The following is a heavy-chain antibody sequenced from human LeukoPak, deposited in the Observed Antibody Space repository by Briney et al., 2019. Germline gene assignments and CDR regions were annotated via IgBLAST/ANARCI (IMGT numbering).Heavy chain of an antibody. Sequence: GRSLRLSCAASGFTFSSYGMHWVRQAPGKGLEWVAVIWYDGSNKYYADSVKGRFTISRDNSKNTLYLQTNSLRAEDTAVYYCARGYCSSTSCYAVDYWGQGTLVTVSS. D-gene: IGHD2-2*01. CDR1: GFTFSSYG. CDR3: ARGYCSSTSCYAVDY. V-gene: IGHV3-33*01. CDR2: IWYDGSNK. J-gene: IGHJ4*02.